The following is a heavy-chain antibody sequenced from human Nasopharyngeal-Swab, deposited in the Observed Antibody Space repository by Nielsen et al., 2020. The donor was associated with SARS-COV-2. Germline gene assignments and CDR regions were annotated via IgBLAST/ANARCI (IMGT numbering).Heavy chain of an antibody. D-gene: IGHD2-2*01. CDR3: ARRVVSPEFYFDY. J-gene: IGHJ4*02. Sequence: PGKGLEWIGNIDDSGTTFYSPSLKTRVTLSVYTSQNQFSLNLISVTAADTAVYYCARRVVSPEFYFDYWGQGALVTVSS. CDR2: IDDSGTT. V-gene: IGHV4-39*01.